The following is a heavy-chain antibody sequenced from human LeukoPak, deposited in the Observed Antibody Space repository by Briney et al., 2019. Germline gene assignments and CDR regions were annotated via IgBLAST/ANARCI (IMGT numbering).Heavy chain of an antibody. CDR3: ARDSDFDSSGYIQH. Sequence: ASVKVSCKASGGTFSRYAISWVRQAPGQGLEWMGGIIPIFGTANYAQKFQGRVTITSDESTSTAYMELSSLRSEDTAVYYCARDSDFDSSGYIQHWGQGTLVTVSS. V-gene: IGHV1-69*13. CDR2: IIPIFGTA. D-gene: IGHD3-22*01. J-gene: IGHJ1*01. CDR1: GGTFSRYA.